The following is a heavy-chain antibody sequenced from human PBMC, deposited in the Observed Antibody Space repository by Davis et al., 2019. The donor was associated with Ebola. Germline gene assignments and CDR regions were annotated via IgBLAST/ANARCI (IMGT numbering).Heavy chain of an antibody. D-gene: IGHD2/OR15-2a*01. CDR2: IKSKTYGGTT. CDR3: TTLMYYSNDY. V-gene: IGHV3-15*01. Sequence: GGSLRLSCAASGFSFSDYWMSWVRQAPGKGLEWVGRIKSKTYGGTTDYAAPVKGRFTISRDDSKNTVYLQMNSLKTEDTAVYYCTTLMYYSNDYWGQGSLVTVSS. CDR1: GFSFSDYW. J-gene: IGHJ4*02.